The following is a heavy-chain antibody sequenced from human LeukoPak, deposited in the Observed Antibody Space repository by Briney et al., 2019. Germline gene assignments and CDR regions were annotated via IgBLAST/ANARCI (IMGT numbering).Heavy chain of an antibody. V-gene: IGHV3-7*01. J-gene: IGHJ4*02. CDR3: ARGRGYSYGYYFDY. Sequence: GSLRLSCAASGFSFSSYWMNWVRQAPGKGLEWVANIKQDGSEKYYVDSVKGRFTISRDNAKNSLYLQMNSLRAEDTAVYYCARGRGYSYGYYFDYWGQGTLVTVSS. CDR2: IKQDGSEK. D-gene: IGHD5-18*01. CDR1: GFSFSSYW.